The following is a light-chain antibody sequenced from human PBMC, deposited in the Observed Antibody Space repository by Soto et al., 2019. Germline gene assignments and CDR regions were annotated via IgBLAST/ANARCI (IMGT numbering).Light chain of an antibody. CDR3: QQYNRWPPIT. CDR1: QSVSIK. CDR2: DTS. Sequence: IVVTQSPATLSVSAGERATLSCRASQSVSIKLAWYQQKPGQAPRLLIYDTSTRATGIPARFSGSGSGTEFTLTISSLQSEDFAIYYCQQYNRWPPITFGQGTRLEIK. V-gene: IGKV3-15*01. J-gene: IGKJ5*01.